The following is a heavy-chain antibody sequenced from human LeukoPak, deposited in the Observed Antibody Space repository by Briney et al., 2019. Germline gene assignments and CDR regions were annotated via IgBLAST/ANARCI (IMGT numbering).Heavy chain of an antibody. D-gene: IGHD1-26*01. Sequence: GGSLRLSCAASGLSFSTCGMHWVRQAPGKGLEWVAFIRYDGGDKYYADPVKDRFTISRDNSKNTLYLQLNSLRAEDTAVYYCTKDWSSGSFNRAFDYWGQGTLVTVSS. CDR2: IRYDGGDK. CDR3: TKDWSSGSFNRAFDY. CDR1: GLSFSTCG. J-gene: IGHJ4*02. V-gene: IGHV3-30*02.